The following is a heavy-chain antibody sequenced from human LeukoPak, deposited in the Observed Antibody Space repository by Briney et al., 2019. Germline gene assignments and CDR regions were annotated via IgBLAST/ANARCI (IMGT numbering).Heavy chain of an antibody. CDR1: GDSISSGDYY. CDR3: ARRKSGWFDP. CDR2: IYYSGST. J-gene: IGHJ5*02. Sequence: SQTLSLTCTVSGDSISSGDYYWTWIRQAPGKDLEWIGYIYYSGSTYYNPSLKSRVTISVDTSQNQFSLRLSSVNDADTAMYYCARRKSGWFDPWGQGTLATVSS. V-gene: IGHV4-30-4*01.